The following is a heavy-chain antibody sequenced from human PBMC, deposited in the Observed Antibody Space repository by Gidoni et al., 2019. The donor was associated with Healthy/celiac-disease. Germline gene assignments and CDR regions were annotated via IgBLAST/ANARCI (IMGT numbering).Heavy chain of an antibody. J-gene: IGHJ4*02. CDR1: GYSFTRYW. V-gene: IGHV5-10-1*01. CDR3: ARFAYTYSSGWSDSIDY. Sequence: EVQLVXXGAEVKQPGESLRISCKGSGYSFTRYWIRWVRQMPGKGREWMGRIYPSDYYTNYSPSFQGHVTISADKSISTAYLQWSSLKASDTAMYYCARFAYTYSSGWSDSIDYWGQGTLVXXSS. CDR2: IYPSDYYT. D-gene: IGHD6-19*01.